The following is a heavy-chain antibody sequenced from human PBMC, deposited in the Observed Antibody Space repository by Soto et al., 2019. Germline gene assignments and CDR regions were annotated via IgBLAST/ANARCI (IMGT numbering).Heavy chain of an antibody. V-gene: IGHV4-39*01. J-gene: IGHJ4*02. CDR1: GGSISSSSYY. CDR2: IYYSGST. CDR3: ARHPDTAMVYFDY. Sequence: PSETLSLTCTVSGGSISSSSYYWGWIRQPPGKGLEWIGSIYYSGSTYYNPYLKSAVTISVDTSKNRFSLKLSSGSAADTAVYYSARHPDTAMVYFDYWGQGTLVTVSS. D-gene: IGHD5-18*01.